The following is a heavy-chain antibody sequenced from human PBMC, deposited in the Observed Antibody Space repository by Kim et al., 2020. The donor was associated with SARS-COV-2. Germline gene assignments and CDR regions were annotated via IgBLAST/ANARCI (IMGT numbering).Heavy chain of an antibody. D-gene: IGHD3-16*02. CDR3: TTDRDYDYIWGSYRYRDY. CDR2: IKSKTDGGTT. V-gene: IGHV3-15*01. J-gene: IGHJ4*02. Sequence: GWSLRLSCAASGFTFSNAWMSWVRQAPGKGLEWVGRIKSKTDGGTTDYAAPVKGRFTISRDDSKNTLYLQMNSLKTEDTAVYYCTTDRDYDYIWGSYRYRDYWGQGTLVTVSS. CDR1: GFTFSNAW.